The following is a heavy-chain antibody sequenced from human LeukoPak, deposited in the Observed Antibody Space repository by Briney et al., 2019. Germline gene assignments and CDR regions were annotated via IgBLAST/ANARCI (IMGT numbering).Heavy chain of an antibody. CDR1: GGSFSGYY. D-gene: IGHD5-12*01. CDR2: INHSGST. Sequence: SETLSLTCAVYGGSFSGYYWNWIRQPPGKGLEWIGEINHSGSTTYNRSLKSRVTISLDTSKNQFSLKLSSVTAADTAVYYCVRTLDSRRYIVRRPYSMDVWGQGTTVTVSS. J-gene: IGHJ6*02. V-gene: IGHV4-34*01. CDR3: VRTLDSRRYIVRRPYSMDV.